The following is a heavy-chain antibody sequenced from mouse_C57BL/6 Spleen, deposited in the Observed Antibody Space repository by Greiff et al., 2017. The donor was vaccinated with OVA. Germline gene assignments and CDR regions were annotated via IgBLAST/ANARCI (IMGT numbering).Heavy chain of an antibody. CDR3: ARSTGYYDMDY. CDR2: INPYNGGT. CDR1: GYTFTDYY. J-gene: IGHJ4*01. D-gene: IGHD2-1*01. Sequence: VQLQQSGPVLVKPGASVKMSCKASGYTFTDYYMNWVKQSHGKSLEWIGVINPYNGGTSYNQKFKGKATLTVDKSSSTAYMELNSLTSEDSAVYYCARSTGYYDMDYGGQGTSVTVSS. V-gene: IGHV1-19*01.